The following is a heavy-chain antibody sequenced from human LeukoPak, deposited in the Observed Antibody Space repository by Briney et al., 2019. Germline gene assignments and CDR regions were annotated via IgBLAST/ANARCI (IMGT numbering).Heavy chain of an antibody. CDR2: IYYSGST. V-gene: IGHV4-59*01. J-gene: IGHJ6*03. Sequence: SETLSLTCTVSGGSISSYYWSWIRQPPGKGLEWIGYIYYSGSTNYNPSLKSRVTISVDTSKNQVSLKLSSVTAADTAVYYCARTAYYYYYMDVWGKGTTVTISS. CDR1: GGSISSYY. CDR3: ARTAYYYYYMDV.